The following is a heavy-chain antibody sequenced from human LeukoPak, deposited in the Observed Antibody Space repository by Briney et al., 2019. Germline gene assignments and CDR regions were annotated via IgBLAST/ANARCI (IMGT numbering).Heavy chain of an antibody. CDR2: IIPIFGTA. Sequence: WASVKVSCKASGGTFSSYAISWVRQAPGQGLEWMGGIIPIFGTANYAQKFQGRVTITADESTSTAYMELSSLRSEDTAVYYCATLFTNLRFGYGMDVWGQGTTVTVSS. V-gene: IGHV1-69*13. CDR1: GGTFSSYA. J-gene: IGHJ6*02. D-gene: IGHD5/OR15-5a*01. CDR3: ATLFTNLRFGYGMDV.